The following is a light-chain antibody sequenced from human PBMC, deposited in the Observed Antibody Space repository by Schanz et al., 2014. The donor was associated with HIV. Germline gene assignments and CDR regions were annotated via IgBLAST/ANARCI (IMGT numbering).Light chain of an antibody. CDR3: SSYAGSNNFV. CDR1: SSDAGDYNY. Sequence: QSALTQPPSPSGAPGQSVAISCPGTSSDAGDYNYLSWYQQHPGKAPKLIIYEVNKRPSGVPDRFSGSKSGNTASLTISGLQTEDEADYYCSSYAGSNNFVFGGGTKLTVL. CDR2: EVN. V-gene: IGLV2-8*01. J-gene: IGLJ2*01.